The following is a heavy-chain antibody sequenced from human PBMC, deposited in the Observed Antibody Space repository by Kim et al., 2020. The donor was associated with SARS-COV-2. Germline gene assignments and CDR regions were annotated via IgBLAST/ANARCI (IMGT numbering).Heavy chain of an antibody. CDR2: T. V-gene: IGHV6-1*01. J-gene: IGHJ5*02. CDR3: AREYYGSGGFNP. Sequence: TDYAVPIKSRITITPDTSKNQFSLHLNSVIPGDTATYYCAREYYGSGGFNPWGQGTLVTVSS. D-gene: IGHD3-10*01.